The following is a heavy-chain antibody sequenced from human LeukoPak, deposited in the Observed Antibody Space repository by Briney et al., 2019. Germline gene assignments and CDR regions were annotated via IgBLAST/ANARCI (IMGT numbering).Heavy chain of an antibody. D-gene: IGHD3-10*01. Sequence: GGSLRLSCAASGFTFSSLAMSWVRQAPGKGLEWVSDISGSGDITDYADSVKGRFTISRDNSKNTVYLQMNSLRAEDTAVYYCAKDRLLWFGELSNYFDYWGQGTLVTVSS. CDR1: GFTFSSLA. J-gene: IGHJ4*02. V-gene: IGHV3-23*01. CDR3: AKDRLLWFGELSNYFDY. CDR2: ISGSGDIT.